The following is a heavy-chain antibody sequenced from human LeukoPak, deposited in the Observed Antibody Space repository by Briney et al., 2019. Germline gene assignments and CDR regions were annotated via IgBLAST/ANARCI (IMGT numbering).Heavy chain of an antibody. Sequence: SETLSLTCTVSGGSISSGGYYWSWIRQHPGKGLEWIVYIYYSGSTYYNPSLKSRVTISVDTSKNQFSLKLSSVTAADTAVYYCASYCTNGVCYAIAAFDIWGQGTMVTVSS. V-gene: IGHV4-31*03. CDR3: ASYCTNGVCYAIAAFDI. CDR1: GGSISSGGYY. CDR2: IYYSGST. D-gene: IGHD2-8*01. J-gene: IGHJ3*02.